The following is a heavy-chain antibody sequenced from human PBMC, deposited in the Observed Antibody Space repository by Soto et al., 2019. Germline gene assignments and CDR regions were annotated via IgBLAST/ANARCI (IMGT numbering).Heavy chain of an antibody. CDR3: AKEPYSDFWSAYYYFDY. D-gene: IGHD3-3*01. V-gene: IGHV3-23*01. Sequence: EVQLLESGGGLVQPGGSLRLSCAASGFTFGSHAMIWVRQTPGKGLEWVSAISGSGGSAYYADSVKGRFTISRDNSINTLYLQMNSLRAEDPALYYRAKEPYSDFWSAYYYFDYWGQGTLVTVSS. J-gene: IGHJ4*02. CDR2: ISGSGGSA. CDR1: GFTFGSHA.